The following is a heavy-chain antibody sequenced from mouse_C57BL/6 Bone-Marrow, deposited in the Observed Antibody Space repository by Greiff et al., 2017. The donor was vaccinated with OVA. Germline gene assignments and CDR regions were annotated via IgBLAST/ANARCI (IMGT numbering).Heavy chain of an antibody. CDR2: IYPGSGST. D-gene: IGHD4-1*01. CDR3: ARERGGTGY. J-gene: IGHJ2*01. V-gene: IGHV1-55*01. CDR1: GYTFTSYW. Sequence: QVQLQQPGAELVKPGASVKMSCKASGYTFTSYWITWVKQRPGQGLEWIGDIYPGSGSTNYNEKFKSKATLTVDTSSSTAYMQLISLTSEDSSVYYCARERGGTGYWGQGTTLTVSS.